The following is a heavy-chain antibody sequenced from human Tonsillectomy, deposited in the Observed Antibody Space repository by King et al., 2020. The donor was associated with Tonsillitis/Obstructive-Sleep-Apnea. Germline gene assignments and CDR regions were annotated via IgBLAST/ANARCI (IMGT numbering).Heavy chain of an antibody. D-gene: IGHD5-18*01. Sequence: VQLVESGGGLVKPGGSLRLSCAASGFTFSNAWMSWVRQAPGKGLEWVGRIKSKTDGGTTDYAAPVKGRFTISRDDSKNTLYLQMNSLKTEDTAVYYCTPDHRGYSYGRLDYWGQGTLVTVSS. CDR1: GFTFSNAW. CDR3: TPDHRGYSYGRLDY. J-gene: IGHJ4*02. CDR2: IKSKTDGGTT. V-gene: IGHV3-15*01.